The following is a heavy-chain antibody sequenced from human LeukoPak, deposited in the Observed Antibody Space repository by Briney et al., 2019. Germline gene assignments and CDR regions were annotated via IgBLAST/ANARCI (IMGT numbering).Heavy chain of an antibody. Sequence: SETLSLTCTVSGGSISSNYWSWIRQSPGKGLEWIGYIYYSGSTYYNPSLKSRVTISVDTSKNQFSLKLSSVTAADTAVYYCAREPTSPYGDYSNRAFDIWGQGTMVTVSS. J-gene: IGHJ3*02. D-gene: IGHD4-17*01. V-gene: IGHV4-59*12. CDR3: AREPTSPYGDYSNRAFDI. CDR1: GGSISSNY. CDR2: IYYSGST.